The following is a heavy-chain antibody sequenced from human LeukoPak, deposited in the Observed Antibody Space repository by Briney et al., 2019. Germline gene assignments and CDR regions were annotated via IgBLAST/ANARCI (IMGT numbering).Heavy chain of an antibody. V-gene: IGHV3-7*01. D-gene: IGHD2-15*01. Sequence: GGSLRLSCAVSGFTLTENWVNWVRQAPGKGLEWVANMRPDGSEKFYGDSVKGRFTISRDNAKNSVYLQMNSLRAEDTALYYCARNISNSGAYWGQGSRVTVSS. CDR1: GFTLTENW. J-gene: IGHJ4*02. CDR3: ARNISNSGAY. CDR2: MRPDGSEK.